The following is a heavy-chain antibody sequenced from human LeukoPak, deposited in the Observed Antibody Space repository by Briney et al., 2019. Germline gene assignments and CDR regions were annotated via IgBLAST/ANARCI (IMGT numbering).Heavy chain of an antibody. CDR3: AKGGESSLPLDY. J-gene: IGHJ4*02. D-gene: IGHD6-13*01. V-gene: IGHV4-59*11. CDR2: ISFTGST. CDR1: GASISSHY. Sequence: SETLSLTCTVSGASISSHYWSWIRQPPGKGLEWIGLISFTGSTNYNPSLKSRVTTSVDTFKNQFSLKVSSVTAADTAVYYCAKGGESSLPLDYWGQGILVTVSS.